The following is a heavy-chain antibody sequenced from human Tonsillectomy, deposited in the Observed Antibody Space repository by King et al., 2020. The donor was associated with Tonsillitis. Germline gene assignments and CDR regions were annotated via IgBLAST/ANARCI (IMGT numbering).Heavy chain of an antibody. D-gene: IGHD6-19*01. J-gene: IGHJ4*02. CDR2: ISSSGETI. V-gene: IGHV3-48*03. CDR1: GFIFSNYE. CDR3: ARDLAGSGSDY. Sequence: VQLVESGGGLVQPGGSLRLSCAASGFIFSNYEMNWVRQAPGKGLDWVSYISSSGETIYYAASVKGRFTISRDNAENTLYLQMNSLSAEDTGLYYCARDLAGSGSDYWGQGTLVTVSS.